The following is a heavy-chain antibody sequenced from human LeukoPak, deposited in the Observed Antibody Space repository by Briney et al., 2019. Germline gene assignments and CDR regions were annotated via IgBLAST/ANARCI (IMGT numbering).Heavy chain of an antibody. CDR1: GASISSTSYC. V-gene: IGHV4-61*09. CDR3: ARDHGDYEFDY. D-gene: IGHD4-17*01. CDR2: IHTSGST. Sequence: SETLSLTCTVSGASISSTSYCWGWIRQPAGKGLEWIGHIHTSGSTNHNPSLKSRVTISVDTSKNQFSLKLSSVTAADTAVYYCARDHGDYEFDYWGQGTLVTVSS. J-gene: IGHJ4*02.